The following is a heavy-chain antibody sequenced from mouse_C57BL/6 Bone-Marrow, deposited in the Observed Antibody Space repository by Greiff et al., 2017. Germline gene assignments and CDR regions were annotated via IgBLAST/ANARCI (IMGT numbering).Heavy chain of an antibody. V-gene: IGHV1-61*01. CDR2: IYPSDSET. CDR1: GYTFTSYW. CDR3: ARSLFITTVGRAMDY. D-gene: IGHD1-1*01. J-gene: IGHJ4*01. Sequence: QVQLQQPGAELVSPGSSVKLSCKASGYTFTSYWMDWVKQRPGQGLEWIGNIYPSDSETHYNQKFKDKATLTVDKSSSTAYMQLSSLTSEDSAVYYCARSLFITTVGRAMDYWGQGTSVTVSS.